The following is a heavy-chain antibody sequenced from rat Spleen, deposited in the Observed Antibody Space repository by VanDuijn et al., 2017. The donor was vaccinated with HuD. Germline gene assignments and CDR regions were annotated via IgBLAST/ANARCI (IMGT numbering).Heavy chain of an antibody. V-gene: IGHV2-41*01. CDR2: IWNSGGT. CDR1: GFSLTTHN. Sequence: QVQLKESGPGLVQPSQTLSLSCTVAGFSLTTHNVHWVRQPPGKGLEWMGVIWNSGGTRYNSTLKSRLSISRDTSKSQVFLKMDSLQTEDTATYYCARDKGGQLRGFAYWGQGTLVTVSS. J-gene: IGHJ3*01. D-gene: IGHD1-10*01. CDR3: ARDKGGQLRGFAY.